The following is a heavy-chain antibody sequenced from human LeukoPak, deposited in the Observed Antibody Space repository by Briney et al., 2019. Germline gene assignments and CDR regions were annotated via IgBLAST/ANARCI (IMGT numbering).Heavy chain of an antibody. J-gene: IGHJ6*03. D-gene: IGHD3-10*02. Sequence: GGSLRLSCAVSGFTFSGHWMFWVRQAPGKGLEWVSSTNSDGSSRGYTDSVKGRFTISRDNAKNSLYLQMNSLRAEDTAVYYRARNLGVRGVIHYYYYYYMDVWGKGTTVTVSS. CDR1: GFTFSGHW. V-gene: IGHV3-74*01. CDR3: ARNLGVRGVIHYYYYYYMDV. CDR2: TNSDGSSR.